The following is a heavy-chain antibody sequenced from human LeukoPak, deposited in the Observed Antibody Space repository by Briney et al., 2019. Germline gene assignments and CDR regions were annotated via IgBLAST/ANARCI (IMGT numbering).Heavy chain of an antibody. CDR3: AKDDLTSGSLYYFDY. CDR2: ISSSGSTI. D-gene: IGHD1-26*01. Sequence: PGGSLRLSCAASGFTFSDYYMSWIRQAPGKGLEWVSYISSSGSTIYYADSVKGRFTISRDNSKNTFYLQMNSLRAEDTAVYYCAKDDLTSGSLYYFDYWGQGTLVTVSS. V-gene: IGHV3-11*01. J-gene: IGHJ4*02. CDR1: GFTFSDYY.